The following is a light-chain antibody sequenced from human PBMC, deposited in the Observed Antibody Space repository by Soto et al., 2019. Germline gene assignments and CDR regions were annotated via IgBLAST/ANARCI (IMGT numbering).Light chain of an antibody. Sequence: EIVMTQSPATLSVSPGERATLSCRASQSVSSNLAWYQQKPGQAPRLLIYGASTRATGIPARFSGSGSGTEFTLTISRLESEDFAVYYCQQYSNWPPYTLGQGTQLEIK. CDR3: QQYSNWPPYT. CDR1: QSVSSN. CDR2: GAS. J-gene: IGKJ2*01. V-gene: IGKV3-15*01.